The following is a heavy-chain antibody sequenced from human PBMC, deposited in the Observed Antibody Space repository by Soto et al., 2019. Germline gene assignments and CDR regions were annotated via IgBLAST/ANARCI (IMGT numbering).Heavy chain of an antibody. V-gene: IGHV3-11*01. CDR1: GFSFSDYY. D-gene: IGHD3-22*01. Sequence: QVQLVESGGGLVKPGGSLRLSCEGSGFSFSDYYMRWIRQAPGKGLEWVSYISSSGDIIYYADSVKGRFTISRDNAKNSLYLQMNSLRAEDTAVYYCARDLGYYASDGYFDYWGQGTVVTVSS. CDR3: ARDLGYYASDGYFDY. CDR2: ISSSGDII. J-gene: IGHJ4*02.